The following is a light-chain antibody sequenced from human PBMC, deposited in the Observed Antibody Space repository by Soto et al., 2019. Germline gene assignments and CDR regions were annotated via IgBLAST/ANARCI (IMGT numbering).Light chain of an antibody. Sequence: QPVLTQPPSASGSPGQSVSISCTGTSGDVGRFDYVSWYQHHPGKAPKLIIYQVNKRPSGVPDRFSGSKSGNTASLTVSGLQTEDEADYYCTSYAGSDTFVVVGRGTKLTVL. CDR2: QVN. CDR3: TSYAGSDTFVV. J-gene: IGLJ3*02. V-gene: IGLV2-8*01. CDR1: SGDVGRFDY.